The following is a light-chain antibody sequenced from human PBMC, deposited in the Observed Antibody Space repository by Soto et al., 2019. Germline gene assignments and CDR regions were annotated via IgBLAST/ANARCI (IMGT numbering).Light chain of an antibody. Sequence: QPVLTQPPSVSGAPGQRVTISCTGSSSNIGSPFDVHWYRQLPGTAPKLLIYGNINRPSGVPDRFSGSKSGTSASLTITGLQAEDEADYYCQSYDSSLSGVVFGGGTKLTVL. CDR1: SSNIGSPFD. V-gene: IGLV1-40*01. CDR2: GNI. CDR3: QSYDSSLSGVV. J-gene: IGLJ2*01.